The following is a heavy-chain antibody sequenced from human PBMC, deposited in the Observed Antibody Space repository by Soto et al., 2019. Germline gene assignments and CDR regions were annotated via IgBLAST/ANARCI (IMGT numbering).Heavy chain of an antibody. CDR1: GFTFSSYA. J-gene: IGHJ4*02. CDR3: AKARIAVAGTREGFDY. Sequence: GSLRLSCAASGFTFSSYAMSWVRQAPGKGLEWVSAISGSGGSTYYADSVKGRFTISRDNSKNTLYLQMNSLRAEDTAVYYCAKARIAVAGTREGFDYWGQGTLVTVSS. D-gene: IGHD6-19*01. CDR2: ISGSGGST. V-gene: IGHV3-23*01.